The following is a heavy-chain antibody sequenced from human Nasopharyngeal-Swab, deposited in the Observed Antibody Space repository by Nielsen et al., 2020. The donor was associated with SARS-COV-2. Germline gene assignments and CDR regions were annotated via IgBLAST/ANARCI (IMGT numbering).Heavy chain of an antibody. CDR1: GFTFSSYA. Sequence: GESLNTSCAASGFTFSSYAMSWVRQAPGKGLEWVSAISGSGGSTYYADSVKGRFTISRDNSKNTLYLQMNSLRAEDTAVYYCAKDEDSSGWPGGVDYWGQGTLVTVSP. V-gene: IGHV3-23*01. J-gene: IGHJ4*02. D-gene: IGHD6-19*01. CDR3: AKDEDSSGWPGGVDY. CDR2: ISGSGGST.